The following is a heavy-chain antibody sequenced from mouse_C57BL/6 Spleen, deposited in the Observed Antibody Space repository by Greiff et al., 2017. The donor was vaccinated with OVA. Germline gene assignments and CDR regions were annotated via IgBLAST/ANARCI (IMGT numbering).Heavy chain of an antibody. J-gene: IGHJ4*01. CDR1: GYAFSSSW. Sequence: QVQLQQSGPELVKPGASVKISCKASGYAFSSSWMNWVKQRPGKGLEWIGRIYPGDGDTNYNGKFKGKATLTADKSSSTAYMQLSSLTSEDSAVYFCATLGRDYAMDYWGQGTSVTVSS. V-gene: IGHV1-82*01. CDR3: ATLGRDYAMDY. CDR2: IYPGDGDT. D-gene: IGHD4-1*01.